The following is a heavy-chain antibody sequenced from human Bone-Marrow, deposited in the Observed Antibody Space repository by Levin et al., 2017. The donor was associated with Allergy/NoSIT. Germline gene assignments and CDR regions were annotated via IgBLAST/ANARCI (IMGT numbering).Heavy chain of an antibody. CDR3: ARDFRGYYDSSGYSDNWFDP. CDR2: IYSGGST. D-gene: IGHD3-22*01. CDR1: GFSVSNNY. Sequence: GGSLRLSCAASGFSVSNNYMTWVRQAPGKGLEWVSVIYSGGSTYYADSVKGRFTISRDNSKNTLYLQMNSLRAEDTAVYYCARDFRGYYDSSGYSDNWFDPWGQGTLVTVSP. V-gene: IGHV3-66*01. J-gene: IGHJ5*02.